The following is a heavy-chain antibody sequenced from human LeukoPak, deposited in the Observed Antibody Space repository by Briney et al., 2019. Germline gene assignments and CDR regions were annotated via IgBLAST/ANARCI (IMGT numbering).Heavy chain of an antibody. V-gene: IGHV4-39*07. CDR1: GGSISSSSYY. CDR2: IYYSGST. Sequence: SETLSLTCTVSGGSISSSSYYWGWIRQPPGKGLEWIGSIYYSGSTYYNPSLKSRVTISVDTSKNQFSLKLSSVTAADTAVYYCARASTGSQIDGFDYWGQGTLVTVSS. J-gene: IGHJ4*02. D-gene: IGHD3-10*01. CDR3: ARASTGSQIDGFDY.